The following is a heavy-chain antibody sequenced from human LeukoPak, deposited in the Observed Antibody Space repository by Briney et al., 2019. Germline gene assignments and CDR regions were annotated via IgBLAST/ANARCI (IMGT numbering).Heavy chain of an antibody. J-gene: IGHJ6*03. CDR3: ARGRAHSGSRPPYYYYYYMDV. V-gene: IGHV1-69*01. D-gene: IGHD1-26*01. CDR2: IIPISGTA. CDR1: GDTFSTYA. Sequence: SVKVSCKASGDTFSTYAISWVRQAPGQGLEWMGGIIPISGTAKYAQKFQGRVTITADESTSTAYMELSSLRSEDTAVYYCARGRAHSGSRPPYYYYYYMDVWGKGTTVTVSS.